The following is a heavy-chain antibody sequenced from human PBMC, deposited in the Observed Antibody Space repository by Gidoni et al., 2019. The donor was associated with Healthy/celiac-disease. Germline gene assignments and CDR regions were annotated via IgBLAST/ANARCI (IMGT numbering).Heavy chain of an antibody. CDR1: GYTFTSYD. CDR2: MNPNSGNT. V-gene: IGHV1-8*01. Sequence: QVQLVQSGAEVKKPGASVKVSCKASGYTFTSYDINWVRQATGQGLGWMGWMNPNSGNTGYAQKFQGRVTMTRNTSISTAYMELSSLRSEDTAVYYCARRRRGAAAGADYYFDYWGQGTLVTVSS. D-gene: IGHD6-13*01. CDR3: ARRRRGAAAGADYYFDY. J-gene: IGHJ4*02.